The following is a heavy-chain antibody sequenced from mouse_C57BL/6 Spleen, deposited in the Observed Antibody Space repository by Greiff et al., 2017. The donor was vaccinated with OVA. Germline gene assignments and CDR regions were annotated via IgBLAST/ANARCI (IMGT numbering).Heavy chain of an antibody. Sequence: QVQLQQSGPELVKPGASVKISCKASGYAFSSSWMNWVKQRPGKGLEWIGRIYPGDGDTNYNGKFKGKATLTADKSSSTAYMQLSSLTSEDSAVYFCAITTVSGYGDYWGQGTSVTVSS. V-gene: IGHV1-82*01. D-gene: IGHD1-1*01. CDR2: IYPGDGDT. CDR3: AITTVSGYGDY. CDR1: GYAFSSSW. J-gene: IGHJ4*01.